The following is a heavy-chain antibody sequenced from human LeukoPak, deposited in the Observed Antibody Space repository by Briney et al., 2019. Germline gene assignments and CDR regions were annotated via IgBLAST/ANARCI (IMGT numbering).Heavy chain of an antibody. CDR3: ARGSGVEVAAKGFQH. J-gene: IGHJ1*01. D-gene: IGHD2-15*01. CDR2: ISSSSSYI. V-gene: IGHV3-21*01. CDR1: GFTFSSYS. Sequence: GGSLRLSCAASGFTFSSYSMNWVRQAPGKGLEWVSSISSSSSYIYYADSVKGRFTISRDNAKNSLYLQMNSLRAEDTAVYYCARGSGVEVAAKGFQHWGQGTLVTVSS.